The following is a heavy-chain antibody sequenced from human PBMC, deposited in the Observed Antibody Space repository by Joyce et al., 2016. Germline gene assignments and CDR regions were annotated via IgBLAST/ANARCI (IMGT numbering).Heavy chain of an antibody. J-gene: IGHJ3*02. CDR3: ARESGSPWGAFDI. Sequence: QVQLVQSGAEVKKPGAAVKVSCKASGYTYINYGIIWVRQAPGQGLDWMGWISPYNGNTNYAQKFQGRFTMTTETSTSTAYMELRSLRSDDTAVYYCARESGSPWGAFDIWGQGTMVTVSS. D-gene: IGHD1-26*01. CDR1: GYTYINYG. V-gene: IGHV1-18*01. CDR2: ISPYNGNT.